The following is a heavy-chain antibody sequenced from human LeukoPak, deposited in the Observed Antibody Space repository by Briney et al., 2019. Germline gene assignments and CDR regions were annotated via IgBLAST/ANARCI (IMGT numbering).Heavy chain of an antibody. CDR2: INHSGNT. D-gene: IGHD7-27*01. V-gene: IGHV4-34*01. Sequence: PSETLSLTCAVYGGSFSGYYWSWIRQPPGKGLEWIGEINHSGNTKYNPSLKSRVTISVDTSKNQFSLKLNSVTPEDTAVYYCARGELGDWYFDLWGRGTLVTVSS. J-gene: IGHJ2*01. CDR1: GGSFSGYY. CDR3: ARGELGDWYFDL.